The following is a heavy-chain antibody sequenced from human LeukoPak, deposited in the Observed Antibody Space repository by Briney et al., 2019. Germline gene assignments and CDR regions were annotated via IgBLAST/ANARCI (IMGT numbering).Heavy chain of an antibody. D-gene: IGHD2-2*02. J-gene: IGHJ4*02. CDR2: ISYDGSNK. CDR1: GFTFSSYA. CDR3: ARSYPDY. Sequence: GRSLRLSCAASGFTFSSYAMHWVRQAPGKGLEWVAVISYDGSNKYYADSVKGRFTISRDNSKNTLYLQMNSLRAEDTGVYYCARSYPDYWGQGTLVTVSS. V-gene: IGHV3-30*01.